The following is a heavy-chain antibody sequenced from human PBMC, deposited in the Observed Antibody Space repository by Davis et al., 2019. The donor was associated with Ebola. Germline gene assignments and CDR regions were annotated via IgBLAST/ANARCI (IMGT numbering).Heavy chain of an antibody. CDR2: IIPILGIA. Sequence: AASVTVSCKASGYTFTGYYMHWVRQAPGQGLEWMGRIIPILGIANYAQKFQGRVTITADKSTSTAYMELSSLRSEDTAVYYCARDLAGAAAAKWGQGTLVTVSS. V-gene: IGHV1-69*04. J-gene: IGHJ4*02. D-gene: IGHD6-13*01. CDR1: GYTFTGYY. CDR3: ARDLAGAAAAK.